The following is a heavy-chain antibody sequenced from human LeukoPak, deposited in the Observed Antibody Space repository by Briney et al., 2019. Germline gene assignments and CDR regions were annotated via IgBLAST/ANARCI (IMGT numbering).Heavy chain of an antibody. Sequence: SETLSLTCAVSGGSISSSNWWSWVRQPPGKGLEWIGEIYHSGSTNYNPSLKSRVTISVDTSKNQFSLKLSSVTAADTAVCYCARTAGYYDFWSGYHFPWGQGTLVTVSS. CDR1: GGSISSSNW. D-gene: IGHD3-3*01. V-gene: IGHV4-4*02. CDR2: IYHSGST. J-gene: IGHJ5*02. CDR3: ARTAGYYDFWSGYHFP.